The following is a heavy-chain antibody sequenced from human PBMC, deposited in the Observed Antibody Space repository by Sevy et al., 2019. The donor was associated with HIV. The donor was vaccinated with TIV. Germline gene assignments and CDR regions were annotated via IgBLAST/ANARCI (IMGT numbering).Heavy chain of an antibody. CDR1: GFTFGDYA. V-gene: IGHV3-49*04. CDR3: TRGRGRVFCSSTSCHPYYYYYMDV. Sequence: GGSLRLSCTASGFTFGDYAMSWVRQAPGKGLEWVGFIRSKAYGGTTEYAASVKGRFTNSRDDSKSIAYLQMNSLKTEDTTVYYCTRGRGRVFCSSTSCHPYYYYYMDVWGKGTTVTVSS. J-gene: IGHJ6*03. D-gene: IGHD2-2*01. CDR2: IRSKAYGGTT.